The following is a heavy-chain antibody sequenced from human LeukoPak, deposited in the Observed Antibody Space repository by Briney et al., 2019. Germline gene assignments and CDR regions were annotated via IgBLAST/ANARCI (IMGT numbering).Heavy chain of an antibody. D-gene: IGHD3-16*02. J-gene: IGHJ4*02. V-gene: IGHV4-59*01. CDR1: GGSISSYY. CDR3: ARGDYDYVWGSYRFDY. Sequence: PGTLSLTCTVSGGSISSYYWSWIRQPPGKGLEWVGYIYYSGSTNYNPSLKSRVTISVDTSKNQFSLKLSSVTAADTAVYYCARGDYDYVWGSYRFDYWGQGTLVTVSS. CDR2: IYYSGST.